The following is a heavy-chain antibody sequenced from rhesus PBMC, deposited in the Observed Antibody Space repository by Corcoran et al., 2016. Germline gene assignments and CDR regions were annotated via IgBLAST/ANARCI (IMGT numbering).Heavy chain of an antibody. CDR1: GGSISRSNW. D-gene: IGHD2-21*01. J-gene: IGHJ4*01. CDR3: ARRGSGYYLDY. CDR2: IYGGSGST. V-gene: IGHV4S18*01. Sequence: QVQLQESGPGLGQPSETLSLTCAVSGGSISRSNWWSGIRQAPGTGLELSGYIYGGSGSTSYNPSLKSRVDISTDTSKNQFSLKLSSVTAADTAVYYCARRGSGYYLDYWGQGVLVTVSS.